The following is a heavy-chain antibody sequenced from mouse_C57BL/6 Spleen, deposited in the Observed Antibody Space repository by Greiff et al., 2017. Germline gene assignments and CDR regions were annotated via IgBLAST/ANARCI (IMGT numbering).Heavy chain of an antibody. V-gene: IGHV5-9*01. CDR1: GFTFSSYT. CDR3: ARLDIYDGYSHFDY. Sequence: EVMLVESGGGLVKPGGSLKLSCAASGFTFSSYTMSWVRQTPEKRLEWVATISGGGGNTYYPDSVKGRFTISRDNAKNTLYLQMSSLRSEDTALYYCARLDIYDGYSHFDYWGQGTTLTVSS. D-gene: IGHD2-3*01. CDR2: ISGGGGNT. J-gene: IGHJ2*01.